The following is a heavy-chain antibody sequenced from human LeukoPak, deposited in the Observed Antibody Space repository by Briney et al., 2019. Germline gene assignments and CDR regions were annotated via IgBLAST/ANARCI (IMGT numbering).Heavy chain of an antibody. V-gene: IGHV3-23*01. Sequence: PGGSLRLSCAASGFTFSRYAMTWVRQAPGKGLEWVSVISGSGGSTNYADAVKGRFTISRDKSKNTLHLQMNSLRAEDTAVYYCGSSYSSSWPEIDYWGQGTLVTVSS. CDR2: ISGSGGST. CDR3: GSSYSSSWPEIDY. J-gene: IGHJ4*02. CDR1: GFTFSRYA. D-gene: IGHD6-13*01.